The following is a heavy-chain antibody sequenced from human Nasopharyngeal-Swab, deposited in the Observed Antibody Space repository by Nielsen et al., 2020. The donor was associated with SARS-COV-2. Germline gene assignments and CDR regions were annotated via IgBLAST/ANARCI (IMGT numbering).Heavy chain of an antibody. CDR2: FDPEDGET. CDR3: ATGVAVAGRTHFVDY. V-gene: IGHV1-24*01. D-gene: IGHD6-19*01. Sequence: ASVKVSCKVSGYTLTELSMHWVRQAPGKGLDWMGGFDPEDGETIYAQKFQGSVTMTEDTSTDTAYMELSSLRSEDTAVYYCATGVAVAGRTHFVDYWGQGTLVTVSS. CDR1: GYTLTELS. J-gene: IGHJ4*02.